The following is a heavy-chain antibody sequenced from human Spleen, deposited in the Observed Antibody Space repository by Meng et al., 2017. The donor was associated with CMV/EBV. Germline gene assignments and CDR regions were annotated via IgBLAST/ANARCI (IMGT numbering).Heavy chain of an antibody. CDR2: IYYSGST. CDR3: ARYNVVRGLNYYYYGMDV. D-gene: IGHD3-10*01. J-gene: IGHJ6*02. Sequence: SETLSLTCTVSGGSIRSSSYYWGWIRQPPGKGLEWIGSIYYSGSTYYNPSLKSRVTISVDTSKNQFSLKLSSVTAADTAVYYCARYNVVRGLNYYYYGMDVWGQGTTVTVSS. CDR1: GGSIRSSSYY. V-gene: IGHV4-39*07.